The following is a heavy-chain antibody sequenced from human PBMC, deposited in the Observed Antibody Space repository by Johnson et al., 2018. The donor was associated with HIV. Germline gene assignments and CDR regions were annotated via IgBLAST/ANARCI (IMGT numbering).Heavy chain of an antibody. CDR3: RVVGDAFDI. Sequence: QVQLVESGGGVVQPGRSLRLSCAASEFSFSTYAMRWVRQAPGKGLEGVAVISDDGTNTDYADAVKGRFSISRDNSKNTVDLQMNSLRVEDTAVYYVRVVGDAFDIWGQGTMGTVSS. CDR2: ISDDGTNT. CDR1: EFSFSTYA. D-gene: IGHD2-15*01. V-gene: IGHV3-30-3*01. J-gene: IGHJ3*02.